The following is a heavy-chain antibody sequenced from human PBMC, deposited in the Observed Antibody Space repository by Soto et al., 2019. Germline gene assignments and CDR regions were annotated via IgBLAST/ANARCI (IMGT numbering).Heavy chain of an antibody. V-gene: IGHV3-7*05. J-gene: IGHJ4*02. CDR3: ARLPHPGIAVAVTVY. CDR1: GFTFITYW. CDR2: IKQDGSEQ. Sequence: EVLLVESGGGLVQPGGSLRLSCAASGFTFITYWMSWVRQAPGKGLEWVANIKQDGSEQFYVDSVKGRFTISRDNAKNSLSLQMNSLRAEDTAVYFCARLPHPGIAVAVTVYWGQGTLVTVSS. D-gene: IGHD6-19*01.